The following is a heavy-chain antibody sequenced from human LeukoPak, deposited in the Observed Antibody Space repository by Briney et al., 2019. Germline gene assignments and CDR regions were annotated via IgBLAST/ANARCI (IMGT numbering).Heavy chain of an antibody. J-gene: IGHJ4*02. CDR3: ARDDSSGYADFDY. CDR1: GFTVSSNY. CDR2: IYSGGST. D-gene: IGHD3-22*01. V-gene: IGHV3-53*01. Sequence: GGSLRLSCAASGFTVSSNYMSWVRQAPGKGLEWVSVIYSGGSTYYADSVKGRFTISRDNSKNTLYLQMNSLRAEGTAVYYCARDDSSGYADFDYWGQGTLVTVSS.